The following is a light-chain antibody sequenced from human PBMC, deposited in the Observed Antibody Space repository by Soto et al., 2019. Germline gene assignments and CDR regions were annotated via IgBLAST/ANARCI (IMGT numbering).Light chain of an antibody. CDR3: QQYNNWPQK. J-gene: IGKJ1*01. CDR1: QTLRRT. CDR2: GAS. V-gene: IGKV3-15*01. Sequence: EIVLMQSPGIFSLSPVDIATLYCMASQTLRRTYIAWYQQKLGQAPRVVIYGASNRATDIPARFSGSGSGTEFTLTISSLQSEDFAEYHCQQYNNWPQKFGQGTKVDIK.